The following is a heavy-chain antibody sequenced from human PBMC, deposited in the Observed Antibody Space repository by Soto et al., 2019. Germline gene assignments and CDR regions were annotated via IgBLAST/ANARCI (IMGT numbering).Heavy chain of an antibody. Sequence: PSETLSLTCAVSGYSISSGYYWGWIRQPPGKGLEWIGSIYHSGSTYYNPSLKSRVTISVDTSKNQFSLKLSSVTAADTAVYYCARAEYQLLITGWGQGTLVTVSS. CDR1: GYSISSGYY. D-gene: IGHD2-2*01. CDR2: IYHSGST. CDR3: ARAEYQLLITG. V-gene: IGHV4-38-2*01. J-gene: IGHJ4*02.